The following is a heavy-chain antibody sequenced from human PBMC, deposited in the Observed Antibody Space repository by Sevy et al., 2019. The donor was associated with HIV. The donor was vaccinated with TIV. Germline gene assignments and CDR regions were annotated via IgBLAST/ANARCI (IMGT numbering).Heavy chain of an antibody. D-gene: IGHD3-10*01. CDR2: ITISGGST. CDR1: GFTFSTYA. Sequence: GGYLRLSCAASGFTFSTYAMTWVRQAPGKGLEWVSVITISGGSTYYADSVKGRFTISRDNSKNNLYLQMNSLRAEDTAVYYCAKDRVSGTYYTGDFDYWGQGTLVTVS. J-gene: IGHJ4*02. CDR3: AKDRVSGTYYTGDFDY. V-gene: IGHV3-23*01.